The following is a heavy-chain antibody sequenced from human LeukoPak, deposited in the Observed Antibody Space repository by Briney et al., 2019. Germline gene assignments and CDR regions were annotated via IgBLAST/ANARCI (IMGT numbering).Heavy chain of an antibody. V-gene: IGHV4-34*01. CDR2: INHSGST. J-gene: IGHJ3*02. CDR3: ARHPLLTWVVVFNNAFDI. CDR1: GGSFSGYY. D-gene: IGHD3-22*01. Sequence: SETLSLTCAVYGGSFSGYYWSWIRQPPGKGLEWIGEINHSGSTNYNPSLKSRVTISVDTSKNQFSLKLSSVTAADTAVYYCARHPLLTWVVVFNNAFDIWGQGTMVTVSS.